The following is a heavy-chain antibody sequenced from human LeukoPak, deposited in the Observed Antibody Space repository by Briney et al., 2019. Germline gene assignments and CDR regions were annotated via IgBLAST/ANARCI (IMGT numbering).Heavy chain of an antibody. Sequence: GGSLRLSCAASGFSFNNYWMTWVRQAPGKGLEWVANIKKDGSERYYVDSVKGRFTISRDNARNSLYLQMNSLRAEDTAVYYCARDGSPPRLDYWGQGTLVTVSS. J-gene: IGHJ4*02. CDR3: ARDGSPPRLDY. CDR1: GFSFNNYW. CDR2: IKKDGSER. V-gene: IGHV3-7*01.